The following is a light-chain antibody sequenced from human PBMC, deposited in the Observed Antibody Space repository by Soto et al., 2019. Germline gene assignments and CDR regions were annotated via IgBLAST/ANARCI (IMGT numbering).Light chain of an antibody. CDR2: EVS. J-gene: IGLJ2*01. CDR3: SAYTSSGTLVV. Sequence: QSALTQPASVSGSPGQSITISCTGTSSDVGGYNYVSWYQQHPGKAPKLMIYEVSNRPSGVSNRFSGSKSGNTASLTSSGLQAEDEADYYCSAYTSSGTLVVFGGGTKPTVL. V-gene: IGLV2-14*01. CDR1: SSDVGGYNY.